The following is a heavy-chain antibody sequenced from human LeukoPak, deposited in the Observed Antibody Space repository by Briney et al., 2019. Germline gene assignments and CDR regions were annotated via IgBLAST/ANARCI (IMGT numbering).Heavy chain of an antibody. CDR1: GDTFSSYA. V-gene: IGHV3-23*01. J-gene: IGHJ4*02. Sequence: PGGSPRLSSAASGDTFSSYAMSWGLHALGERLVWCSAISGSRGSTYYADSVKVRLTICRDNTKNTLYLQMNSLRAEDTAVYYCAKPAPSMIVVVITTPFDYWGQGTLVTVSS. CDR2: ISGSRGST. D-gene: IGHD3-22*01. CDR3: AKPAPSMIVVVITTPFDY.